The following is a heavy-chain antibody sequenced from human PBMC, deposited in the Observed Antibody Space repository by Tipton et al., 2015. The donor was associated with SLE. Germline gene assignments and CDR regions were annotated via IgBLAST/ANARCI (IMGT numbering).Heavy chain of an antibody. V-gene: IGHV4-34*01. CDR3: ASRVADRRGDEYFLH. CDR2: ISHRGNT. J-gene: IGHJ1*01. CDR1: GGSFRDYY. Sequence: TLSLTCAVYGGSFRDYYWSWIRQPPGKGLEWIGEISHRGNTNYNPSLNSRVSISVDRSNNQFTLKLTSVTAADTAVYYCASRVADRRGDEYFLHWGQDTLVTFSS. D-gene: IGHD2-21*02.